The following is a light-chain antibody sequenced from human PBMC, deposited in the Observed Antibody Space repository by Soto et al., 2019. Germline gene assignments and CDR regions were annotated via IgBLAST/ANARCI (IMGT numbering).Light chain of an antibody. CDR2: DVS. J-gene: IGKJ1*01. V-gene: IGKV3-11*01. CDR1: QNISSY. Sequence: IVLTQSPVTLSLSPVERATLSFSASQNISSYLIWYQQKPGQSPRLLMYDVSNRATGIPARFSGSGSGTDFTLTISSLEPEDLAVYYCQQRSNWPRTFGQGTKVDIK. CDR3: QQRSNWPRT.